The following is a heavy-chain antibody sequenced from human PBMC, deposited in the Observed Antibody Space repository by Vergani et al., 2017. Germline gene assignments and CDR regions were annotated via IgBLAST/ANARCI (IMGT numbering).Heavy chain of an antibody. Sequence: QVQLVESGGGVVQPGRSLRLSCAASGFTFSSYAMHWVRQAPGKGLEWVAVISYDGSNKYYADSVMGRFTISRDNSKNTLYLQMNSLRAEDTAVYYCAREYLGYWFDPWGQGTLVTVSS. CDR1: GFTFSSYA. D-gene: IGHD2-2*02. CDR2: ISYDGSNK. CDR3: AREYLGYWFDP. V-gene: IGHV3-30*03. J-gene: IGHJ5*02.